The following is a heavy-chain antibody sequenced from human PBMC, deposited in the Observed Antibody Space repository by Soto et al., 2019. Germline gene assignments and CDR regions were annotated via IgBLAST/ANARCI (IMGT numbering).Heavy chain of an antibody. D-gene: IGHD2-2*01. Sequence: PSLTCTVSGGSISSSSYYWGWIRQPPGKGLEWIGSIYYSGSTYYNPSLKSRVAISVDTSKNQFSLKLSSVTAADTAVYYCARHPVGDIVVVPEYYYGMDVWGQGTTVTVSS. V-gene: IGHV4-39*01. CDR3: ARHPVGDIVVVPEYYYGMDV. CDR2: IYYSGST. J-gene: IGHJ6*02. CDR1: GGSISSSSYY.